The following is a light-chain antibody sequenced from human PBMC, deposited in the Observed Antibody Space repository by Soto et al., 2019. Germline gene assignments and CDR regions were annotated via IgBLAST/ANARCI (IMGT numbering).Light chain of an antibody. V-gene: IGKV1-5*01. CDR2: DAS. CDR1: QSISSW. Sequence: DIQMTQSPSTLSASVGDRVTITCRASQSISSWLAWYQQKRGKAPKLLIYDASSLESGVPSRFSGSGSGTEFTLTISSLQPEDFATYYCQQYNSYPYAFGQGTKLEIK. J-gene: IGKJ2*01. CDR3: QQYNSYPYA.